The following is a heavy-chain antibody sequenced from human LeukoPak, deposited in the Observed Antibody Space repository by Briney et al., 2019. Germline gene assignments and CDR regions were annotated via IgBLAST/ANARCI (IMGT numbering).Heavy chain of an antibody. CDR1: GFTFSSYW. Sequence: GGSLRLSCAASGFTFSSYWMHWVRQAPGKGLVWVSRINSDGSSTSYADSVKGRFTISRDNARNTLYLQMNSLRAEDTAVYYCARDRGNRFLEWVFDYWGQGTLVTVSS. D-gene: IGHD3-3*01. V-gene: IGHV3-74*01. CDR2: INSDGSST. CDR3: ARDRGNRFLEWVFDY. J-gene: IGHJ4*02.